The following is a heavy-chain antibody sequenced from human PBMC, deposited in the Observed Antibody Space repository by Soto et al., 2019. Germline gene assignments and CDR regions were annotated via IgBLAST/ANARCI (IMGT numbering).Heavy chain of an antibody. CDR3: ARGDIVIVPAARAYYYYMDV. D-gene: IGHD2-2*01. V-gene: IGHV4-34*01. J-gene: IGHJ6*03. CDR1: GGSFSGYY. Sequence: QVQLQQWGAGLLKPSETLSLTCAVYGGSFSGYYWSWIRQPPGKGLEWIGEINHSGSTNYNPSLKSRVTISVDTSNNQFSLKLSSVTAADTAVYYCARGDIVIVPAARAYYYYMDVWGKGTTVTVSS. CDR2: INHSGST.